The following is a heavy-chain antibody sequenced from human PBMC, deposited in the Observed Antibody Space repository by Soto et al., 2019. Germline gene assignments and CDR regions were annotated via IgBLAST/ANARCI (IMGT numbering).Heavy chain of an antibody. V-gene: IGHV4-39*01. D-gene: IGHD3-22*01. CDR2: IYYSGST. J-gene: IGHJ4*02. CDR3: MLGSGWKDFDY. Sequence: SEILSLTCTVSGCSIISSSYYWGWIRQPPGKGLEWIGNIYYSGSTYYNPSLKSRVTISVDTSKNQFSLKLSSVTAADTAVYYCMLGSGWKDFDYWGQGTLVTVSS. CDR1: GCSIISSSYY.